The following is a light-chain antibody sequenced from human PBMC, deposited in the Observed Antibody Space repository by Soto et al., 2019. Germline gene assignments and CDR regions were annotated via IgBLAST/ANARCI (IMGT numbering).Light chain of an antibody. CDR2: KAS. V-gene: IGKV1-5*03. J-gene: IGKJ1*01. Sequence: DIQMTQSPSTLSGSVGDRVTITCRASQTISSWLAWYQQKPGKAPKLLTYKASTLKSGVPSRFRGSGSGTEFTLTISSLQPDDFATYYCQHYNSYSEAFGQGTKVDIK. CDR3: QHYNSYSEA. CDR1: QTISSW.